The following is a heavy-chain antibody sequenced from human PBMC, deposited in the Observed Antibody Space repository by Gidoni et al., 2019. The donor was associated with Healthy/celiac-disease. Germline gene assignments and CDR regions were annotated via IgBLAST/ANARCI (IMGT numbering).Heavy chain of an antibody. CDR2: INHSGST. CDR1: GGSFSGYY. J-gene: IGHJ3*02. D-gene: IGHD3-22*01. Sequence: QVQLQQWGAGLLKPSETLSLTCAVYGGSFSGYYWSLIRQPPGKGLEWIGEINHSGSTKYNPSLKSRVTISVDTSKNQFSLKLSSVTAADTTVYYCARGQYFYDSGGYYYYAFDIWGQGTMVTVSS. V-gene: IGHV4-34*01. CDR3: ARGQYFYDSGGYYYYAFDI.